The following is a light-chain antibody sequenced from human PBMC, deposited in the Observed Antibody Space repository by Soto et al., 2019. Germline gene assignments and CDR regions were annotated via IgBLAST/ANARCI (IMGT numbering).Light chain of an antibody. Sequence: AIQVTQSPSSLSASVGDRGTITCRASQDIRGALAWYQQKPGKAPKLLIYDVSTVQSGVPSRFSGHGSGTEFTLTITSLQPEDFATYYCQQFNIYPITFGQGTRLDI. CDR1: QDIRGA. CDR2: DVS. J-gene: IGKJ5*01. CDR3: QQFNIYPIT. V-gene: IGKV1-13*02.